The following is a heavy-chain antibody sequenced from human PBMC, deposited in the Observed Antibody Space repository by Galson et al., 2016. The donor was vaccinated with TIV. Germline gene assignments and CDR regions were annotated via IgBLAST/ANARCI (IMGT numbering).Heavy chain of an antibody. CDR3: ARYSGKSYAMDV. J-gene: IGHJ6*02. CDR2: ISGGGGST. D-gene: IGHD5-12*01. Sequence: SLRLSCAASGFTFSSHAMSWVRQAPGKGLEWVSAISGGGGSTYYADSVKGRLTISRDIAKNSMYLDINTLSVEDTAVYYCARYSGKSYAMDVWGQGTTVTVSS. CDR1: GFTFSSHA. V-gene: IGHV3-23*01.